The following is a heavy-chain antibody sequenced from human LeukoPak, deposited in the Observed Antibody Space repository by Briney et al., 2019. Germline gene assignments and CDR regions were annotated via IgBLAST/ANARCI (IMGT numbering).Heavy chain of an antibody. CDR3: ARDRDIVVVPAARDELDY. CDR1: GFTFSSYS. D-gene: IGHD2-2*01. V-gene: IGHV3-21*01. CDR2: ISSSSSYI. Sequence: GGSLRLSCAASGFTFSSYSMNWVRQAPGKGLEWVSSISSSSSYIYYADSVKGRFTISRDNAKNSLYLQMNSLRAEDTAVYYCARDRDIVVVPAARDELDYWGQGTLVTVSS. J-gene: IGHJ4*02.